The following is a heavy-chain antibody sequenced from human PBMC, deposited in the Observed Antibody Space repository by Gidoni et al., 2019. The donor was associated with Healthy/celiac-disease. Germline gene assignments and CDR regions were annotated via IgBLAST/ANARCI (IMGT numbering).Heavy chain of an antibody. V-gene: IGHV3-15*01. CDR2: IKSKTDGGTT. J-gene: IGHJ4*02. CDR1: GFTVSNAW. D-gene: IGHD6-19*01. Sequence: EVQLVESGGGLVKPGGSLRLSCAAAGFTVSNAWMSWVRQAPGKGLEWVGRIKSKTDGGTTDYAAPVKGRFTISRDDSKNTLYLQMNSLKTEDTAVYYCTTEGGSGWFGIDYWGQGTLVTVSS. CDR3: TTEGGSGWFGIDY.